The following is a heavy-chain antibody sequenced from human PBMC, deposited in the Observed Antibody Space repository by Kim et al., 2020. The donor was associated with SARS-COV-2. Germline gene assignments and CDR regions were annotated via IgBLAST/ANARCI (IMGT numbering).Heavy chain of an antibody. CDR3: ARGPPYYDILTGYYYYYY. CDR1: GGSFSGYY. V-gene: IGHV4-34*01. D-gene: IGHD3-9*01. J-gene: IGHJ6*03. Sequence: SETLSLTCAVYGGSFSGYYWSWIRQPPGKGLEWIGEINHSGSTNYNPSLKSRVTISVDTSKNQFSLKLSSVTAADTAVYYCARGPPYYDILTGYYYYYY. CDR2: INHSGST.